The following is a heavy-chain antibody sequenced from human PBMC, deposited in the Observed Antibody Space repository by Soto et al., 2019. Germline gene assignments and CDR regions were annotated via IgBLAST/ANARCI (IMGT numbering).Heavy chain of an antibody. V-gene: IGHV3-30*18. D-gene: IGHD6-19*01. CDR2: ISYDGSNK. CDR3: AKATDGWFSAFEI. CDR1: GFTFSSYG. J-gene: IGHJ3*02. Sequence: PGGSLRLSCAASGFTFSSYGMHWVRQAPGKGLEWVAVISYDGSNKYYADSVKGRFTISRDNSKNTLYLQMNSLRADDTAVYYCAKATDGWFSAFEIWGQGTVVTVSS.